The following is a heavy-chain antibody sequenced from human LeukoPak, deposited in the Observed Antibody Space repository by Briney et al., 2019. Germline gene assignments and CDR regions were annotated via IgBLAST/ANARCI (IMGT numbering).Heavy chain of an antibody. V-gene: IGHV3-48*04. J-gene: IGHJ4*02. Sequence: EPGGSLRLSCAASGFTFSSYAMSWVRQAPGKGLEWVSAISGSGSTIYYADSVKGRFTISRDNAKNSLYLQMNSLRAEDTAVYYCARDIRDSSSWYVSGYYFDYWGQGTLVTVSS. CDR2: ISGSGSTI. CDR3: ARDIRDSSSWYVSGYYFDY. CDR1: GFTFSSYA. D-gene: IGHD6-13*01.